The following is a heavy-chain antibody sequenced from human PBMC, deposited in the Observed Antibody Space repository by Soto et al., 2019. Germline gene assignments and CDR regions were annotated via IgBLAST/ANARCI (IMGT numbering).Heavy chain of an antibody. J-gene: IGHJ3*02. Sequence: GGSLRLSCAASGFTFSSYSMNWVRQAPGKGLEWVSSISSSSSYIYYADSVKGRFTISRDNAKNSLYLQMNSLRAEDTAVYYCEVGRRYLPAAFDIWGQGTMVTVSS. CDR1: GFTFSSYS. CDR2: ISSSSSYI. CDR3: EVGRRYLPAAFDI. D-gene: IGHD2-15*01. V-gene: IGHV3-21*01.